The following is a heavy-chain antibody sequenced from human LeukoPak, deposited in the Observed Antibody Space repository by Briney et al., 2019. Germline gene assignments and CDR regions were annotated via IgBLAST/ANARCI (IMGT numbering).Heavy chain of an antibody. D-gene: IGHD2-15*01. Sequence: GRSLRLSCAASGFTFSSYGMHWVRQAPGKGLGWVAVIWYDGSNKYYADSVKGRFTISRDNSKNTPDLQMNSLGAEGTAGYYCAKDLGAWGQGTLVTVSS. CDR3: AKDLGA. V-gene: IGHV3-33*06. CDR2: IWYDGSNK. J-gene: IGHJ5*02. CDR1: GFTFSSYG.